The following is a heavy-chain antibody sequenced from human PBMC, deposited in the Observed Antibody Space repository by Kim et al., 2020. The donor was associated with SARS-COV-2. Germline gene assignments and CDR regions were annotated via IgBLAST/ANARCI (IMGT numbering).Heavy chain of an antibody. J-gene: IGHJ4*02. V-gene: IGHV1-2*06. CDR1: GYTFTGYY. Sequence: ASVKVSCKASGYTFTGYYMHWVRQAPGQGLEWMGRINPNSGGTNYAQKFQGRVTMTRDTSISTAYMELSRLRSDDTAVYYCARVEIEGGLPKTYYIYYWGQGTLVTVSS. CDR2: INPNSGGT. CDR3: ARVEIEGGLPKTYYIYY. D-gene: IGHD1-26*01.